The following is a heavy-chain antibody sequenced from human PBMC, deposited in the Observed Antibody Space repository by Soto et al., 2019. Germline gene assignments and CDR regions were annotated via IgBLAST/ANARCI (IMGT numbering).Heavy chain of an antibody. V-gene: IGHV1-69*01. CDR3: ARRGRNWYERTVLGIDV. D-gene: IGHD1-1*01. CDR2: IIPIFGTA. Sequence: QVQLVQSGAEVKKPGSSVKVSCKASGGTFSSYAISWVRQAPGQGLEWMGGIIPIFGTANYAQKFQGRVTITADESTSTADMELSSLRSEDTAVYYCARRGRNWYERTVLGIDVWGQGTTVTVSS. J-gene: IGHJ6*02. CDR1: GGTFSSYA.